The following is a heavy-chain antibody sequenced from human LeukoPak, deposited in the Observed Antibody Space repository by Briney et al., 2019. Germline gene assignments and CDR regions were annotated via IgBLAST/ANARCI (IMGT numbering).Heavy chain of an antibody. CDR3: MGSGWYTFDY. CDR1: DFNFSRHW. V-gene: IGHV3-21*01. J-gene: IGHJ4*02. Sequence: PGGSLRLSCAASDFNFSRHWMYWVRQAPGKGLEWVSSISSSSSYIYYADSVKGRFTISRDNAKNSLYLQMSSLRAEDTAVYYCMGSGWYTFDYWGQGTLVTVSS. CDR2: ISSSSSYI. D-gene: IGHD6-19*01.